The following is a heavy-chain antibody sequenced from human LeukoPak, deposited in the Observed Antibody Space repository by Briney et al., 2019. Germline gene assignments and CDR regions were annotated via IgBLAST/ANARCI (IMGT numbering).Heavy chain of an antibody. CDR1: AGPITSFY. CDR3: ARRTSNGWPSENAFDI. D-gene: IGHD6-19*01. J-gene: IGHJ3*02. CDR2: IFYTGST. Sequence: SETQSLTCSASAGPITSFYWSWIRQPPGKGLEWIGYIFYTGSTNYNPSLKSRVTISLDKSKNQFFLKLSSVTAADTAMYYCARRTSNGWPSENAFDIWGQGTMVTVSS. V-gene: IGHV4-59*01.